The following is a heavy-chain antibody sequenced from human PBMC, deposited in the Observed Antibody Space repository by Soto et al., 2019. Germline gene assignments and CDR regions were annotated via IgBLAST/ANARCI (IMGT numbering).Heavy chain of an antibody. V-gene: IGHV4-59*08. CDR2: IYYSGST. D-gene: IGHD4-17*01. Sequence: QVQLQESGPGLVKPSETLSLTCTVSGGSISSYYWSWIRQPPGKGLEWIGYIYYSGSTNYNPSLKLRSHISVDTSKNQFSPEVSSETAADTAVYYCATNRVGDYDYNYYTDVWGKGTTVTVSS. CDR3: ATNRVGDYDYNYYTDV. CDR1: GGSISSYY. J-gene: IGHJ6*03.